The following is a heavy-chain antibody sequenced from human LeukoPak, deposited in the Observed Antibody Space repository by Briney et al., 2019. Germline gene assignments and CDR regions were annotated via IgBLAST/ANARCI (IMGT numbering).Heavy chain of an antibody. CDR1: GIRFSRPP. D-gene: IGHD2-2*01. V-gene: IGHV3-23*01. CDR3: AKDLDGGGYCTSTSCYFGVFEP. J-gene: IGHJ5*02. CDR2: LSGHGEST. Sequence: GGSPRHSRKASGIRFSRPPIRWVRPAPGKGLEWVSSLSGHGESTHYADSVKGRFTISRDNSENTLYLDMNNLRARDTPTYYCAKDLDGGGYCTSTSCYFGVFEPWGQGTLVSVSS.